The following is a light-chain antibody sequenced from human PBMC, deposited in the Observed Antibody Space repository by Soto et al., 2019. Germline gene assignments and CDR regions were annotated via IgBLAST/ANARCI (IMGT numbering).Light chain of an antibody. CDR1: RSDIGAYNF. Sequence: QSALTQPASVSGSPGQSITISCTGTRSDIGAYNFVSWYQQHPGEVHKLMLYDVNVRPSGVSNRFSGSKSGNTASLTISGLQAEDEADYYCTSWTTSTTMIFGGGTKVTVL. CDR2: DVN. V-gene: IGLV2-14*03. CDR3: TSWTTSTTMI. J-gene: IGLJ2*01.